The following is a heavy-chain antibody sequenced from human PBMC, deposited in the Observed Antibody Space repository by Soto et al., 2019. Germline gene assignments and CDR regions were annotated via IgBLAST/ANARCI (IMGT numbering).Heavy chain of an antibody. CDR2: ISGSGGST. CDR3: TNDSAYSGIDYDY. J-gene: IGHJ4*02. D-gene: IGHD5-12*01. Sequence: GGSLRLSCAASGFTFSTYAMSWVRQAPGKGLEWVSAISGSGGSTYYADSVKDRFTISRDNSKNTLYLQMNSLRAEDTAVYYCTNDSAYSGIDYDYWGQGTLVTVSS. CDR1: GFTFSTYA. V-gene: IGHV3-23*01.